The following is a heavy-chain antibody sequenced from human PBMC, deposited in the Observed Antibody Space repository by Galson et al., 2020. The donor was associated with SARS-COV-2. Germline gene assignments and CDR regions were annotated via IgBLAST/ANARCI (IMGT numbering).Heavy chain of an antibody. V-gene: IGHV3-48*04. CDR2: ISGRSGAI. D-gene: IGHD6-19*01. Sequence: GESLKISCAGTGFAFGSYGMNWVRQAPGKGLEWVSYISGRSGAIYYADSVKGRFTISRDNAKNSLYLQMNRMRVEDTAVYYCARGGTPFSGGWSPLGYWGQGTLVSVSS. CDR3: ARGGTPFSGGWSPLGY. CDR1: GFAFGSYG. J-gene: IGHJ4*02.